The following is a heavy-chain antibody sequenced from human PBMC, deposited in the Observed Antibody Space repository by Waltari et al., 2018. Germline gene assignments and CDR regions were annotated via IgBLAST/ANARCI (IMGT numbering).Heavy chain of an antibody. CDR2: IRYDGSNK. CDR1: GFTFSSYG. J-gene: IGHJ4*02. Sequence: QVQLVESGGGVVQPGGSLRLSCAASGFTFSSYGLHWVRLAPGTGLEWVGLIRYDGSNKYYEDAVKGRFTISRDNSKNTLYLQMNSLRAEDTAVYYCAKGNGSGSYPLPLDYWGQGTLVTVSS. D-gene: IGHD3-10*01. V-gene: IGHV3-30*02. CDR3: AKGNGSGSYPLPLDY.